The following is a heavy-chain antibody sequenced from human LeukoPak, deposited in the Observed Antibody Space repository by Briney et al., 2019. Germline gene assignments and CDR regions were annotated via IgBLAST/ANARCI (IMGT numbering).Heavy chain of an antibody. J-gene: IGHJ5*02. Sequence: GGSLRLSCAASGFTFSSYAMSWVRQAPGKGLEWVSASGSGGSTYYADSVKGRFTISRDNSKNTLYLQMDSLRSEDTAVYYCASGKVVVPAATPERASTNWFDPWGQGTLVTVSS. CDR2: SGSGGST. V-gene: IGHV3-23*01. CDR3: ASGKVVVPAATPERASTNWFDP. CDR1: GFTFSSYA. D-gene: IGHD2-2*02.